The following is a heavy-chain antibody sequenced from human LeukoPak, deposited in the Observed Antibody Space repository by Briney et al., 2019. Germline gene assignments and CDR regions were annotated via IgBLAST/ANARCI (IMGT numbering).Heavy chain of an antibody. D-gene: IGHD2-21*02. CDR3: ATEFLREPYCGGDCYSDAFDI. J-gene: IGHJ3*02. CDR2: INSDGSST. V-gene: IGHV3-74*01. Sequence: GGSLRLSCAASGFTFSSYWMHWVRQAPGKGLVWVSRINSDGSSTSYADSVKGRFTISRDNAKNTLYLQMNSLRAEDTAVYYCATEFLREPYCGGDCYSDAFDIWGQGTMVTVSS. CDR1: GFTFSSYW.